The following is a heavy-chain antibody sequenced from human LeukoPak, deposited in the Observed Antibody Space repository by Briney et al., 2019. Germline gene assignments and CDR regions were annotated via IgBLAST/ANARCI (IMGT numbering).Heavy chain of an antibody. CDR2: ISWNSGSI. Sequence: GGTLRLSCAASGFTFSSYWMHWVRQAPGKGLEWVSGISWNSGSIGYADSVKGRFTISRDNAKNSLYLQMNSLRAEDTALYYCAKDGSGYDFYYFDYWGQGTLVTVSS. CDR3: AKDGSGYDFYYFDY. V-gene: IGHV3-9*01. D-gene: IGHD5-12*01. J-gene: IGHJ4*02. CDR1: GFTFSSYW.